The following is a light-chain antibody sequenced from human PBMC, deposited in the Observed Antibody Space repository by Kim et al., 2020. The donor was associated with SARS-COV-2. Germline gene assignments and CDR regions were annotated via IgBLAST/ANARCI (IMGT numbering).Light chain of an antibody. J-gene: IGKJ1*01. Sequence: ASVGDRVTITCRASQSVSIWLAWFQQKPGKAPKLLIYRASSLEGGVPSRFSGSGSGTEFTLTINSLQPDDFATYYCQHYYGVPWTFGQGTKVDIK. CDR1: QSVSIW. CDR2: RAS. CDR3: QHYYGVPWT. V-gene: IGKV1-5*03.